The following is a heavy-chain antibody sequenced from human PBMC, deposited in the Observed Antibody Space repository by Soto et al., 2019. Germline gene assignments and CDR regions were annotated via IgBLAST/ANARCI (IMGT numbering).Heavy chain of an antibody. V-gene: IGHV4-59*08. CDR3: ARHISSGTNIAAIRSFDP. J-gene: IGHJ5*02. D-gene: IGHD1-7*01. CDR1: GSSINSYY. CDR2: IYYSGST. Sequence: QVQLQESGPGLVKPSETLSLTCTVSGSSINSYYWSWIRQPPGKGLEWIGYIYYSGSTNYNPSLKSRITISADTSKNQFSLKLSSVTAADTAVYYCARHISSGTNIAAIRSFDPWGQGTLVTVSS.